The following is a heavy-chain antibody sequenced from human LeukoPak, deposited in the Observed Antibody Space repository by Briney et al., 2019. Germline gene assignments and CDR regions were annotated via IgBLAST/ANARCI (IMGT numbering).Heavy chain of an antibody. V-gene: IGHV3-23*01. CDR2: ISGSGGST. CDR1: GFTFSSSA. CDR3: AREPSKQHLDI. Sequence: PGGSLRLSCAVSGFTFSSSAMSWVRQAPGKGLEWVSCISGSGGSTYHADSVKGRFTISRDNAKNSLYLQMNSLRAEDTAVYYCAREPSKQHLDIWGQGTLVTVSS. J-gene: IGHJ4*02. D-gene: IGHD6-13*01.